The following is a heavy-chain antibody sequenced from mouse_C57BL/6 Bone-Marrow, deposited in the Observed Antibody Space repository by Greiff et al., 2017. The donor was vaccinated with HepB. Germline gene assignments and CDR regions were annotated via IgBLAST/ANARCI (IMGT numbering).Heavy chain of an antibody. CDR2: ISSGGSYT. V-gene: IGHV5-6*01. Sequence: EVQGVESGGDLVKPGGSLKLSCAASGFTFSSYGMSWVRQTPDKRLEWVATISSGGSYTYYPDSVKGRFTISRDNAKNTLYLQMSSLKSEDTAMYYCARHERDYDVPYWGQGTLVTVSA. D-gene: IGHD2-4*01. J-gene: IGHJ3*01. CDR1: GFTFSSYG. CDR3: ARHERDYDVPY.